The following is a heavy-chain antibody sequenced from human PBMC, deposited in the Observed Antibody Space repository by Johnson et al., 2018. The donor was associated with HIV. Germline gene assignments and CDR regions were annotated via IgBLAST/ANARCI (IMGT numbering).Heavy chain of an antibody. CDR1: GFIFSNAW. CDR2: INSDGSST. Sequence: VQLVESGGGSVKPGGSLRLSCAASGFIFSNAWMSWVRQAPGKGLEWVSRINSDGSSTSYADSVKGRFTISRDNAKNTLYLQMGSLRTEDTAVYYCARDHPTPGARVHVFDLWGQGTMVTVSS. D-gene: IGHD2-15*01. J-gene: IGHJ3*01. V-gene: IGHV3-74*01. CDR3: ARDHPTPGARVHVFDL.